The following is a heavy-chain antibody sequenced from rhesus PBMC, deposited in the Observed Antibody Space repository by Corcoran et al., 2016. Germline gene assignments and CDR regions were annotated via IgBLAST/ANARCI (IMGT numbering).Heavy chain of an antibody. CDR1: GGPISSSY. CDR3: ASEQSFDY. Sequence: QLQLQESGPGLVKPSETLSVTCAVSGGPISSSYWSWIRQAPGKGLEWIGYIYDSGSSTNYNPSLKSRVTLSVDTSKNQLSLKLSSVTAADTAVYYCASEQSFDYWGQGVLVTVSS. V-gene: IGHV4-169*02. CDR2: IYDSGSST. J-gene: IGHJ4*01.